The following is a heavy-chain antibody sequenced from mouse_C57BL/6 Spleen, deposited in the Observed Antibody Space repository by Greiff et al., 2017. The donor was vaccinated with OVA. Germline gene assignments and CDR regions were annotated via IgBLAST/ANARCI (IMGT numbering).Heavy chain of an antibody. CDR3: GTFDY. D-gene: IGHD4-1*01. J-gene: IGHJ2*01. Sequence: VKLMESGAELVRPGASVTLSCKASGYTFTDYEMHWVKQTPVHGLEWIGAIDPETGGTAYNQKFKGKAILTADKSSSTAYMELRSLTSEDSAVYYTGTFDYWGQGTTLTVSS. CDR1: GYTFTDYE. V-gene: IGHV1-15*01. CDR2: IDPETGGT.